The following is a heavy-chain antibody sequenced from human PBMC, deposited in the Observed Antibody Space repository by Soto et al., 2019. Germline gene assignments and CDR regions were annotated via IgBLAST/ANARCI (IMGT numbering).Heavy chain of an antibody. D-gene: IGHD3-10*01. J-gene: IGHJ4*02. CDR3: ARDMGFGLSDY. Sequence: QVQLVQSGAEVKKPGASVKVSCKSSGYTFTSYAMHWVRQAPGQRLEWMGWINAGNGNTKYSQKFQGRVTITRDTSASTAYMELSSLRSEDTAVYYCARDMGFGLSDYWGQGTLVTVSS. CDR2: INAGNGNT. V-gene: IGHV1-3*01. CDR1: GYTFTSYA.